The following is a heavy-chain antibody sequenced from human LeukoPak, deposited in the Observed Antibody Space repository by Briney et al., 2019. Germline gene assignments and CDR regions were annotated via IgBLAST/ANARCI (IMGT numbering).Heavy chain of an antibody. D-gene: IGHD1-26*01. J-gene: IGHJ4*02. CDR2: IYYSGST. CDR1: GGSISSYY. V-gene: IGHV4-59*01. CDR3: AREYSGSYNY. Sequence: KPSETLSLTCTAPGGSISSYYWSWIRQPPGKGLEWIGYIYYSGSTNYNPSLKSRVTISVDTSRNQFSLKLSSVTAADTAVYYCAREYSGSYNYWGQGTLVTVSS.